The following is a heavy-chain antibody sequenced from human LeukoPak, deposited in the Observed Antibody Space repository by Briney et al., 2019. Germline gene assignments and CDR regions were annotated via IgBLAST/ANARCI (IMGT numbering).Heavy chain of an antibody. J-gene: IGHJ4*02. CDR3: ARDDSGWYFDY. CDR2: IWYDGSNK. CDR1: GFTFSSYG. V-gene: IGHV3-33*01. Sequence: GGSLRLSCAASGFTFSSYGMHWVRQAPGKGLEWVAVIWYDGSNKCYADSVKGRFTISRDNSKNTLYLQMNSLRAEDTAVYYCARDDSGWYFDYWGQGTLVTVPS. D-gene: IGHD6-19*01.